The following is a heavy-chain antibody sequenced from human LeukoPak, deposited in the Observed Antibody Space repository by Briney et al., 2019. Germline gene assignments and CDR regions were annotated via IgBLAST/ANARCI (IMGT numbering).Heavy chain of an antibody. V-gene: IGHV3-23*01. Sequence: GGSLRLSCAASGYTFLTYAMSWVRQAPGKGLQWVSVIRDSGASTYYADSVKGRFTISRDNSKNTLYLQMNSLRAEDTAVYYCAKAGRSGWYPGWPFDIWGQGTMVTVSS. CDR2: IRDSGAST. J-gene: IGHJ3*02. CDR3: AKAGRSGWYPGWPFDI. D-gene: IGHD6-19*01. CDR1: GYTFLTYA.